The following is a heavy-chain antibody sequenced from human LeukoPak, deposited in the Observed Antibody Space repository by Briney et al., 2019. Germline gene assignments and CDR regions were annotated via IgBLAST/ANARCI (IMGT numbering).Heavy chain of an antibody. J-gene: IGHJ4*02. CDR2: ISSSSSYI. Sequence: PGGSLRLSCAASGFTFSSYSMNWVRQAPGKGLEWVSSISSSSSYIYYADSVKGRFTISRDNAKNSLYLQMNSLRAEDTAVYYCARDAMVRGVITHMPPDYWGQGTLVTVSS. CDR3: ARDAMVRGVITHMPPDY. D-gene: IGHD3-10*01. V-gene: IGHV3-21*01. CDR1: GFTFSSYS.